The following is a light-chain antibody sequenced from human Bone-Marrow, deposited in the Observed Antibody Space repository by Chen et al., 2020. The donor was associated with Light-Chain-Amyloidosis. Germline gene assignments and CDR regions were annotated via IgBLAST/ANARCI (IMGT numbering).Light chain of an antibody. CDR3: CSYSGRTTFVL. CDR1: GNDVGGYNL. CDR2: EGT. J-gene: IGLJ2*01. V-gene: IGLV2-23*03. Sequence: QSALTQPASVSGSPGPSITISCTGTGNDVGGYNLVSWYQQHPGKAPKLIIYEGTQRPSGISDRFSGSKSGNTASLTISGLQAEDESDFYCCSYSGRTTFVLFGGGTKLTVL.